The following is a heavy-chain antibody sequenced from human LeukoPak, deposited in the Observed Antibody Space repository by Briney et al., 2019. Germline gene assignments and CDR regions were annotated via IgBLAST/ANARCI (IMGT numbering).Heavy chain of an antibody. D-gene: IGHD3-9*01. CDR1: GFTVSSNY. CDR3: ARDRYYDILTDLYYYGMDV. CDR2: IYSGGST. V-gene: IGHV3-66*02. Sequence: GGSLRLSYAASGFTVSSNYMSWVRQAPGKGLEWVSVIYSGGSTYYADSVKGRFTISRDNSKNTLYLQMNSLRAEDTAVYYCARDRYYDILTDLYYYGMDVWGQGTTVAVSS. J-gene: IGHJ6*02.